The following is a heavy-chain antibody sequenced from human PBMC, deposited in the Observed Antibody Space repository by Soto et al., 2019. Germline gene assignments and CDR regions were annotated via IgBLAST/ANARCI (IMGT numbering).Heavy chain of an antibody. Sequence: EVLLLESGGGLVQPGGSLRLSCAASGFTFSNYAMTWVRQAPGKGLEWVSGISRSGDNTYYADSVKGRFAISRDDSKNTVYLQMNSLGADDTAVYYCASEYGSGSYGDYYGMDVW. J-gene: IGHJ6*01. D-gene: IGHD3-10*01. CDR2: ISRSGDNT. CDR1: GFTFSNYA. V-gene: IGHV3-23*01. CDR3: ASEYGSGSYGDYYGMDV.